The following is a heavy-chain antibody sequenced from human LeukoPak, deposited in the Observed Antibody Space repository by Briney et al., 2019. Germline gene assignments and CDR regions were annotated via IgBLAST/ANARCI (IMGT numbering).Heavy chain of an antibody. Sequence: SETLSLTCTVSGGSISSSSYYWGWIRQPPRKGLEWIGSIYYSGSTYYNPSLKSRVTISVDTSKNQFSLKLSSVTAADTAVYYCARHPGDTYSSSWYELDYWGQGTLVTVSS. J-gene: IGHJ4*02. CDR1: GGSISSSSYY. CDR2: IYYSGST. D-gene: IGHD6-13*01. V-gene: IGHV4-39*01. CDR3: ARHPGDTYSSSWYELDY.